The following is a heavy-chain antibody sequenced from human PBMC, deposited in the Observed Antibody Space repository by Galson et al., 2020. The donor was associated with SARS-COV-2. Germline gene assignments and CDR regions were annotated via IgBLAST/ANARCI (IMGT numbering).Heavy chain of an antibody. V-gene: IGHV3-21*01. CDR2: ISSSNTYI. Sequence: GESLKISCAASGFTFSTYSMNWVRQAPGKGLEWVSSISSSNTYIYYADSVKGRFTISRDNAKNSLYLQMNSLRAEDTAVYYCARGGGYDLLTGSTYYYMDVWGKGTTVTVSS. D-gene: IGHD3-9*01. CDR1: GFTFSTYS. CDR3: ARGGGYDLLTGSTYYYMDV. J-gene: IGHJ6*03.